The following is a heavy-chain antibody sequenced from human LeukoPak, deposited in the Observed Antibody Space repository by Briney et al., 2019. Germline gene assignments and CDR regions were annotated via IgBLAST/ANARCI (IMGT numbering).Heavy chain of an antibody. J-gene: IGHJ5*02. CDR1: GYTFTSYG. CDR3: ARQYYDSSGYNWFDP. D-gene: IGHD3-22*01. CDR2: ISAYNGNT. Sequence: ASVKVSCKASGYTFTSYGISWVRQAPGQGREWMGWISAYNGNTNYAQKLQGRVTMTTDTSTSTAYMELRSLRSDGTAVYYCARQYYDSSGYNWFDPWGQGTLVTVSS. V-gene: IGHV1-18*01.